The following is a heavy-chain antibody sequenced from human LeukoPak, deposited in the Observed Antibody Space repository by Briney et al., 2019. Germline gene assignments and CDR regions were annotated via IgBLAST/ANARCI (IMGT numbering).Heavy chain of an antibody. CDR3: AREGGPYRPLDY. CDR2: VNLQGST. J-gene: IGHJ4*02. Sequence: SETLSLTCDVSGVSITQTDYWTWVRPPPGKGLEWIGVVNLQGSTNYNPSLMGRFAISLDKSENHVSLQLTSVTAADTAVYYCAREGGPYRPLDYSGQGTLVTVS. V-gene: IGHV4-4*02. D-gene: IGHD3-16*01. CDR1: GVSITQTDY.